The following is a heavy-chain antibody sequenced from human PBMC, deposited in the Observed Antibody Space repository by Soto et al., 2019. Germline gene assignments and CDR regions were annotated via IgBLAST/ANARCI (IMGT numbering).Heavy chain of an antibody. Sequence: GESLKISCKTSGYSFTSYWITWVRQKPGQGLEWMGRIDPSGSYTKFSPSFQDLVTISADKSFNPAYLQWSSLKASDTAMYYCTRHLPPELYFDFWGQGTLVTVSS. V-gene: IGHV5-10-1*01. J-gene: IGHJ4*02. CDR1: GYSFTSYW. D-gene: IGHD2-2*01. CDR3: TRHLPPELYFDF. CDR2: IDPSGSYT.